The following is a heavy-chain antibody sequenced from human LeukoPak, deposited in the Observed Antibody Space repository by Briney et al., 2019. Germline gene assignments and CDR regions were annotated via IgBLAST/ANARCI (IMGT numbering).Heavy chain of an antibody. CDR1: GGSISSYY. J-gene: IGHJ4*02. CDR2: ICYSGST. V-gene: IGHV4-59*01. CDR3: ARDAGSGSLSQFDY. Sequence: SETLSLTCTVSGGSISSYYWSWIRQPPGKGLEWIGYICYSGSTNYNPSLKSRVTISVDTSKNQFSLKLSSVTAADTAVYYCARDAGSGSLSQFDYWGQGTLVTVSS. D-gene: IGHD3-10*01.